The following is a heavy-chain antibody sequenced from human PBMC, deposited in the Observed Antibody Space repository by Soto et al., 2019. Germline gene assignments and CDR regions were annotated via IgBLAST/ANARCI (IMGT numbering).Heavy chain of an antibody. CDR2: IYHSGST. CDR3: ARVVDSRSQRGWFDP. D-gene: IGHD6-6*01. Sequence: SETPSLTSAASGGSISSGGYSWSWIRQPPGKGLEWIGYIYHSGSTYYNPSLKSRVTISVDRSKNQFSLKLSSVTAADTAVYYCARVVDSRSQRGWFDPWGHGNLVTVSS. V-gene: IGHV4-30-2*01. CDR1: GGSISSGGYS. J-gene: IGHJ5*02.